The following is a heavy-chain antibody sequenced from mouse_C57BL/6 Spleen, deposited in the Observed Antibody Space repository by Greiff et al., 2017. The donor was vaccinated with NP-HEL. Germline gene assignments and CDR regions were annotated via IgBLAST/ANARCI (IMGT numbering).Heavy chain of an antibody. V-gene: IGHV14-2*01. D-gene: IGHD1-1*01. J-gene: IGHJ3*01. CDR2: IDPEDGET. CDR3: ARSGNGSSGFAY. CDR1: GFNIKDYY. Sequence: EVQLHQSGAELVKPGASVKLSCTASGFNIKDYYMHWVKQRTEQGLEWIGRIDPEDGETKYAPKFQGKATITADTSSNTAYLQLSSRTSEDTAGYYCARSGNGSSGFAYWGQGTLVTVSA.